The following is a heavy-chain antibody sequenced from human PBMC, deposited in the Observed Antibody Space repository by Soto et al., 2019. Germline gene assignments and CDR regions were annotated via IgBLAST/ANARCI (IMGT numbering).Heavy chain of an antibody. CDR2: IYYSGST. Sequence: PSETLSLTCSVFGGSISSYYWSWIRQPPGKGLEWIGYIYYSGSTNYNPSLKSRVTISVDTSKNQFSLKLSSVTAADAAVYYCARSLGGDYGIHWFDPWGQGTLVTVSS. D-gene: IGHD4-17*01. CDR3: ARSLGGDYGIHWFDP. V-gene: IGHV4-59*01. J-gene: IGHJ5*02. CDR1: GGSISSYY.